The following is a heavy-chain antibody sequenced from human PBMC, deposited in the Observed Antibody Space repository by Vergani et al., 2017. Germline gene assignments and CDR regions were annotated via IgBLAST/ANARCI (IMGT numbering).Heavy chain of an antibody. CDR2: IHYSENT. CDR1: FESIRNLH. J-gene: IGHJ5*02. CDR3: ASYTHCGQKADR. D-gene: IGHD2-15*01. Sequence: QVQLQESGPALVKSSETLSLTCSVSFESIRNLHCNWIRQPPGKGLAWIGSIHYSENTNYNPSLKTRVTISVDTSKNQFSLTLTSVTAADTAVYYCASYTHCGQKADRWGQGILVSVSS. V-gene: IGHV4-59*03.